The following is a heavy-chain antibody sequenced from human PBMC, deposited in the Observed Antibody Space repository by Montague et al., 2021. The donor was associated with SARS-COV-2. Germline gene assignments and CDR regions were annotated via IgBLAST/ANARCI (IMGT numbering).Heavy chain of an antibody. J-gene: IGHJ6*02. Sequence: SETLSLTCTVSGGSISSSSYYWGWIRQPPGKGLEWIGSIYYSGSTYYNPYLKSRVTISVDTSKNQFSLKLSSVTAADTAVYYCAGRSSTMVRGVVDYYGMDVWGPGTTVTVSS. D-gene: IGHD3-10*01. V-gene: IGHV4-39*01. CDR3: AGRSSTMVRGVVDYYGMDV. CDR1: GGSISSSSYY. CDR2: IYYSGST.